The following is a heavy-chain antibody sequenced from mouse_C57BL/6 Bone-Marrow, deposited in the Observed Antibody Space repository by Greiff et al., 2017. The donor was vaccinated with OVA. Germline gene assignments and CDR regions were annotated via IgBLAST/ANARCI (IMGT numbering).Heavy chain of an antibody. D-gene: IGHD1-1*01. Sequence: VQLQQSGAELVRPGASVKLCCTASGFNIKDYYMHWVKQRPEQGLEWIGRIDPEDGDTEYAPKFQGKATMTADTSSNTAFRQLSSLTSEDTAVYYCTTDYGSSYWYFDGWGTGTTVTVSS. V-gene: IGHV14-1*01. CDR2: IDPEDGDT. CDR3: TTDYGSSYWYFDG. J-gene: IGHJ1*03. CDR1: GFNIKDYY.